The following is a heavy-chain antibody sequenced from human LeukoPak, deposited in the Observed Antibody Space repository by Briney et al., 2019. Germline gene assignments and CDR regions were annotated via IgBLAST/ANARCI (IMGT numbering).Heavy chain of an antibody. J-gene: IGHJ4*02. CDR3: ARPGGDGYNPYRIDY. CDR2: IYPGDSDT. CDR1: GYSFTSYW. Sequence: GESLKISCKGSGYSFTSYWIGWVRQMPGKGLEWMRIIYPGDSDTRYSPSFQGQVTISADKSISTAYLQWSSLKASDTAMYYCARPGGDGYNPYRIDYWGQGTLVTVSS. D-gene: IGHD5-24*01. V-gene: IGHV5-51*01.